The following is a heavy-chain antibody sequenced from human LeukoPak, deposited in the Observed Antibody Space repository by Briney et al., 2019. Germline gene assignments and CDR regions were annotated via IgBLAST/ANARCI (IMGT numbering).Heavy chain of an antibody. D-gene: IGHD2-21*01. CDR2: ILSSTDTI. J-gene: IGHJ4*02. V-gene: IGHV3-48*01. CDR3: AKEQNLSDLFDY. Sequence: PGGSLRLSCTASGFTITTYPMNWVRQAPGKGLEWVSHILSSTDTIYYAESVKGRFTISRDNAKNSLYLQMNSLRAEDTAVYYCAKEQNLSDLFDYWGQGTLVTVSS. CDR1: GFTITTYP.